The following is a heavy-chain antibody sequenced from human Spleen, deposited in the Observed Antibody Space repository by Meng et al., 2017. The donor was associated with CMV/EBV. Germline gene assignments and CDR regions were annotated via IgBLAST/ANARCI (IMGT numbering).Heavy chain of an antibody. Sequence: VKVSINTSGYTCTSCGNGGVLQATGKGLKWMGWIRAYNGNTNYAQKLQGRVTMTTETSTSTAYMELRSRRSDDTAVYYCASGEWFDPWGQGTLVTVSS. CDR3: ASGEWFDP. V-gene: IGHV1-18*01. D-gene: IGHD3-10*01. J-gene: IGHJ5*02. CDR2: IRAYNGNT. CDR1: GYTCTSCG.